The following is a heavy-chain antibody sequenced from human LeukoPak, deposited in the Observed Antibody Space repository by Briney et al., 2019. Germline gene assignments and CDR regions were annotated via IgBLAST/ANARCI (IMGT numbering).Heavy chain of an antibody. CDR3: ARASGDGYNHDFDY. D-gene: IGHD5-24*01. CDR1: GGSFSGYY. J-gene: IGHJ4*02. V-gene: IGHV4-34*01. CDR2: INHSGST. Sequence: PSETLSLTCAVYGGSFSGYYWSWIRQPPGKGLEWIGEINHSGSTNYNPSLKSRVTISVDTPKNQFSLKLSSVTAADTAVYYCARASGDGYNHDFDYWGQGTLVTVSS.